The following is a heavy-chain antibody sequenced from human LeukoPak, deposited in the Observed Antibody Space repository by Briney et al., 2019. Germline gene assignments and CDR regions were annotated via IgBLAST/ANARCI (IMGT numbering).Heavy chain of an antibody. V-gene: IGHV3-23*01. CDR2: ISGGGVST. J-gene: IGHJ4*02. Sequence: PGGSLRLSCAASGFTFSNYAMNWVRQAPGKGLEGVSGISGGGVSTYYADSVKGHFTISRDNSKNTLYVQLNTLRAEDTAVYYCAKDRYSSTTCSPDYWGQGTLVTVSS. CDR1: GFTFSNYA. CDR3: AKDRYSSTTCSPDY. D-gene: IGHD2-2*01.